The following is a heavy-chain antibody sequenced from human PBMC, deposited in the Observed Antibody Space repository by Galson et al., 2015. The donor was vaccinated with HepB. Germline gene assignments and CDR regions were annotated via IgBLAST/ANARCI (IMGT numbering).Heavy chain of an antibody. CDR2: IYYSGST. D-gene: IGHD3-10*01. J-gene: IGHJ4*02. V-gene: IGHV4-39*01. CDR3: ASARITMVRGVPLGYFDY. CDR1: GGSISSSSYY. Sequence: ETLSLTCTVSGGSISSSSYYWGWIRQPPGKGLEWIGSIYYSGSTYYNPSLKSRVTISVDTSKNQFSLKLSSVTAADTAVYYCASARITMVRGVPLGYFDYWGQGTLVTVSS.